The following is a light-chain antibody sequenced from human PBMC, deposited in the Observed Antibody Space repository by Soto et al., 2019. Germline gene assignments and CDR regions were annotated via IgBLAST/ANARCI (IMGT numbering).Light chain of an antibody. J-gene: IGKJ1*01. V-gene: IGKV3-15*01. Sequence: EIVMTQSPATLSVSPGERATLSCRASQRVSSNLAWYQQKPGHAPRLLIYGASTRATGIPARFSGSGSGTEFTLTISSLQSEDFSIYFCQQYNNWPPDRTFGQGTKVEIK. CDR2: GAS. CDR3: QQYNNWPPDRT. CDR1: QRVSSN.